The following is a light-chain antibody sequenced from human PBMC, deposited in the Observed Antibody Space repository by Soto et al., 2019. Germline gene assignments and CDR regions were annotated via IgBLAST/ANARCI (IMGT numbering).Light chain of an antibody. Sequence: EIVLTQSPGTLSLSPGERATLSCRASQSVTSSKLAWYQQKPGQAPRLLIYGASFRATGIPDRFIGSGSGTHFTLTISRLEPEDFAVYHYQQYGSSTEWTFGQGTKVEIK. CDR2: GAS. V-gene: IGKV3-20*01. CDR1: QSVTSSK. J-gene: IGKJ1*01. CDR3: QQYGSSTEWT.